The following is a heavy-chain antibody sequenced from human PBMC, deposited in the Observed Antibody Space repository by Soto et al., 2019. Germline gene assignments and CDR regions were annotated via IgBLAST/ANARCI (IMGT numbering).Heavy chain of an antibody. CDR2: MNPKSGKT. CDR3: VSKWGTAMVYYFDY. V-gene: IGHV1-8*01. Sequence: ASVNVSFKASGYTFTSYDINWVRQATGQGLEWMGWMNPKSGKTGYAQKFQGRVTMKRNTSISTAYMELSSLRSEDTAVYYCVSKWGTAMVYYFDYWGQGTLVTVSS. D-gene: IGHD5-18*01. J-gene: IGHJ4*02. CDR1: GYTFTSYD.